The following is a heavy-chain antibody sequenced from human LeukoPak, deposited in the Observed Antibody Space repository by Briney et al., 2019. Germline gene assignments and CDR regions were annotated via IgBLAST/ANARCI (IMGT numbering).Heavy chain of an antibody. V-gene: IGHV4-59*01. Sequence: SETLSLTCTVSNGSISTYYWSWIRQPLGKGLEWIGHIYHSGSTIYNPTLKSRVAMSVDTSKNHFSLHLTSVTAADTAVYFCARDSFGTGWYALWGPGILVAASS. CDR2: IYHSGST. J-gene: IGHJ2*01. CDR1: NGSISTYY. CDR3: ARDSFGTGWYAL. D-gene: IGHD6-19*01.